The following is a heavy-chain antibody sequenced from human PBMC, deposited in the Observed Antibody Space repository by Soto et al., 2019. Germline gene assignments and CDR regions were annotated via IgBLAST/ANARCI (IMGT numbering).Heavy chain of an antibody. CDR3: ARAYYCGGYCYPED. J-gene: IGHJ4*02. CDR2: IIPILGIA. D-gene: IGHD2-21*02. Sequence: QVQLVQSGAEVKKPGSSVKVSCKASGGTFSSYTISWVRQAPGQGLEWMGRIIPILGIANSAQKFQGRVTMTAEKSTSTDYMEQSSLRSEDTAVYYCARAYYCGGYCYPEDWDQGSLVAVSS. V-gene: IGHV1-69*02. CDR1: GGTFSSYT.